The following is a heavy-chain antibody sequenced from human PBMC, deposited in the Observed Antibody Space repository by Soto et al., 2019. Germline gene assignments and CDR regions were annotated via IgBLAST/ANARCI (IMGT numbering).Heavy chain of an antibody. Sequence: SGTLSLTCTVSGGSVSSGSYYWSWIRQPPGKGLEWIGYIYYSGSTNYNPSLKSRVTISVDTSKNQFSLKLSSVTAADTAVYYCARATAAGTNYYYYYYGMDVWGQGTTVT. J-gene: IGHJ6*02. V-gene: IGHV4-61*01. CDR1: GGSVSSGSYY. D-gene: IGHD6-13*01. CDR2: IYYSGST. CDR3: ARATAAGTNYYYYYYGMDV.